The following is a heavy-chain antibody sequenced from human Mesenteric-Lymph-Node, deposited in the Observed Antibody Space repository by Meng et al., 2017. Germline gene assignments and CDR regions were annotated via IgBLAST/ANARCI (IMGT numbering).Heavy chain of an antibody. Sequence: QVQLQEWGPGLVKPSQTLSLTCSVSGGSISSGDSYWSWIRQPPGKGLEWIGYIYYSGSTNYNPSLKSRVTISVDKSKNQFSLKLSSVTAADTAVYYCARGGYYSFDYWGQGTLVTVSS. CDR2: IYYSGST. J-gene: IGHJ4*02. CDR1: GGSISSGDSY. V-gene: IGHV4-30-4*01. CDR3: ARGGYYSFDY. D-gene: IGHD5-18*01.